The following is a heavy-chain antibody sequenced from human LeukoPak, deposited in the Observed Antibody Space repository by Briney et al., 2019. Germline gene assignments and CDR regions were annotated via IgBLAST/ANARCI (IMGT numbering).Heavy chain of an antibody. J-gene: IGHJ4*02. D-gene: IGHD3-16*02. CDR2: ITWNSDFT. CDR1: GVTFDDYA. CDR3: TKDVADYVWGDYRHFDM. V-gene: IGHV3-9*01. Sequence: GGSLRLSCAASGVTFDDYAMHWVRQRPRKGLEWVAGITWNSDFTALADSVKGRFTISSDNVNNSVYLHMNTLTPDDTAVYYCTKDVADYVWGDYRHFDMWGQGTIVTVSA.